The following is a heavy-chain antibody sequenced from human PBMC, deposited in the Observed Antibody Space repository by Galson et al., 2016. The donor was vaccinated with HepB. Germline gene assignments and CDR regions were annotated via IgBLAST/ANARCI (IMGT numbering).Heavy chain of an antibody. CDR2: ISSDGSNK. Sequence: SLRLSCAASGFIFSSFVVHWVRQAPGKGLEWVAVISSDGSNKNYADSVEGRFTIPRDNSKNTLDLQMNSLRAEDTAVYYCARDPGQPEFYYYGMDVWGQGTTVTVSS. CDR3: ARDPGQPEFYYYGMDV. D-gene: IGHD3-10*01. J-gene: IGHJ6*02. CDR1: GFIFSSFV. V-gene: IGHV3-30-3*01.